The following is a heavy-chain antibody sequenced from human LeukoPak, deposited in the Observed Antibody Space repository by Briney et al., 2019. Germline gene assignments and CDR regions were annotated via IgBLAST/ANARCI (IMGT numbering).Heavy chain of an antibody. CDR1: GFTLSWHS. V-gene: IGHV3-21*01. Sequence: GGSLRLSCAASGFTLSWHSMHWVRQAPGKGLEWVSSISSSSSYIYYADSGKGRFTISRDNAKNSLYLQMNRLRAEDTAVYYCARTSGLAATYAFDIWGQGTMVTVSS. CDR3: ARTSGLAATYAFDI. D-gene: IGHD2-15*01. CDR2: ISSSSSYI. J-gene: IGHJ3*02.